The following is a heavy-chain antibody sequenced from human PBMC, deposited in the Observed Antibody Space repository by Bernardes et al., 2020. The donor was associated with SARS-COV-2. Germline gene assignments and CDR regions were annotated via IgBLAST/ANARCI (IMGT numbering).Heavy chain of an antibody. D-gene: IGHD5-18*01. CDR1: GYTFTGYY. CDR3: ARSDTAMARWTLTYSYYYMDV. Sequence: ASVKVSCKASGYTFTGYYMHCVRQAPGQGLEWMGWINPNSGRTNYAQKFQGRVTMTSDTSISTAHMELSRLGSDDTAVYYCARSDTAMARWTLTYSYYYMDVWGKGTTVTVSS. J-gene: IGHJ6*03. V-gene: IGHV1-2*02. CDR2: INPNSGRT.